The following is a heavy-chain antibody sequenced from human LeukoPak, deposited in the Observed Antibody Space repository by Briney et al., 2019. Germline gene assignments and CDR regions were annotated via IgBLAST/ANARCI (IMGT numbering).Heavy chain of an antibody. CDR2: ISAYNGNT. V-gene: IGHV1-18*04. J-gene: IGHJ6*04. CDR3: ARDWGAAAGYYYGMDV. CDR1: GYTFTSYG. D-gene: IGHD6-13*01. Sequence: EASVKVSCKASGYTFTSYGISWVRQAPGQGLEGMGWISAYNGNTNYAQKLQGRVTMTTDTSTSTAYMELRSLRSDDTAVYYCARDWGAAAGYYYGMDVWGKGTTVTVSS.